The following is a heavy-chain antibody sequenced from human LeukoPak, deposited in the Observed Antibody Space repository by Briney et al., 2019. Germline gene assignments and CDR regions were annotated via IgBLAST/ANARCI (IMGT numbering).Heavy chain of an antibody. CDR3: ASGGDYYDSSGPDY. D-gene: IGHD3-22*01. J-gene: IGHJ4*02. CDR2: IIPILGIA. CDR1: GYTFTSYG. Sequence: SVKVSCKASGYTFTSYGISWVRQAPGQGLEWMGRIIPILGIANYAQKFQGRVTITADKSTSTAYMELSSLRSEDTAVYYCASGGDYYDSSGPDYWGQGTLVTVSS. V-gene: IGHV1-69*04.